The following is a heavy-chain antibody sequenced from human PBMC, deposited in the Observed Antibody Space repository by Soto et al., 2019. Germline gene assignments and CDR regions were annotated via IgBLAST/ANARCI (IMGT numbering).Heavy chain of an antibody. Sequence: SETLSLTCTVSSGSIDTGGYFWNWIRQHPGKGLEWIGHIYHNGMTSYNPSLKSRSAISIDTSKNQFSLQLTSVTAADTAVYYCARERAYYDSWGQGTMVTVSS. CDR2: IYHNGMT. J-gene: IGHJ4*02. V-gene: IGHV4-31*03. CDR1: SGSIDTGGYF. CDR3: ARERAYYDS.